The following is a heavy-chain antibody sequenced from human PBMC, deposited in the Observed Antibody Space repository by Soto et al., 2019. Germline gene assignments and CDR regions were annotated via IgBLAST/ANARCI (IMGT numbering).Heavy chain of an antibody. CDR2: IIPILGIA. V-gene: IGHV1-69*02. CDR3: ASGTYCGDDCYAWFDP. Sequence: SVKVSCKASGGTFSSYTISWVRQAPGEGLEWMGRIIPILGIANYAQKFQGRVTITADKSTGTAYMELSSLRSEDTAVYYCASGTYCGDDCYAWFDPWGQGTLVTVSS. D-gene: IGHD2-21*01. J-gene: IGHJ5*02. CDR1: GGTFSSYT.